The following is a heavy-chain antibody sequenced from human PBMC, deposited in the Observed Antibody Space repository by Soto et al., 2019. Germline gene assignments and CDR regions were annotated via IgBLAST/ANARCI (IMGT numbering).Heavy chain of an antibody. CDR3: AKDITRGVVAAHYYYYGMDV. CDR2: ISYDGSNK. D-gene: IGHD2-15*01. J-gene: IGHJ6*02. CDR1: GFTFSSYG. V-gene: IGHV3-30*18. Sequence: PVGSLRLSCAASGFTFSSYGMHWVRQAPGKGLEWVAVISYDGSNKYYADSVKGRFTISRDNSKNTLYLQMNSLRAEGTAVYYCAKDITRGVVAAHYYYYGMDVWGQGTTVTVSS.